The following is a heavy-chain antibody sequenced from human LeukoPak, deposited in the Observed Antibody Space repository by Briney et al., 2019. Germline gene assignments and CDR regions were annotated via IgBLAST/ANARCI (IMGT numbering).Heavy chain of an antibody. Sequence: SETLSLTCTVYGGSFSGYYWSWIRQPPGKGLEWIGEINHSGSTNYNPSLKSRVTISVVTSKNQFSLKLSSVTAADTAVYYCARSGIAVAGRYFQHWGQGTLVTVSS. CDR1: GGSFSGYY. CDR2: INHSGST. J-gene: IGHJ1*01. D-gene: IGHD6-19*01. CDR3: ARSGIAVAGRYFQH. V-gene: IGHV4-34*01.